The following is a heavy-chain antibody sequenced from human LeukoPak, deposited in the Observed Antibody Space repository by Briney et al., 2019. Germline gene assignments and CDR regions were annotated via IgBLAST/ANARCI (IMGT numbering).Heavy chain of an antibody. J-gene: IGHJ4*02. Sequence: SETLSLTCTVSGGSISSNTYYWGWIRQAPGKGLEWVGSMFHSGSTYQNPSLQSRVTISVDTSKNQFSLRLTSVTAADTAVYYCARPMIRGVIDRRYFDYWGQGTLVTVSS. CDR1: GGSISSNTYY. D-gene: IGHD3-10*01. CDR3: ARPMIRGVIDRRYFDY. V-gene: IGHV4-39*01. CDR2: MFHSGST.